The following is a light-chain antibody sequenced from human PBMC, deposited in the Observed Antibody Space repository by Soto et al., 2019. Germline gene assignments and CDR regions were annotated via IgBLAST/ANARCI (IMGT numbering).Light chain of an antibody. CDR3: RSQGVSNPFYV. V-gene: IGLV2-14*01. CDR2: EVS. CDR1: SSDVGAYNF. J-gene: IGLJ2*01. Sequence: QSALTQPASVSGSPGQSITISCTGTSSDVGAYNFVSWYQQHPGKAPKLIIHEVSNRPSGVSNRFSGSKSGNTASLTISGLQAEDEADYYCRSQGVSNPFYVFGRGTKLTVL.